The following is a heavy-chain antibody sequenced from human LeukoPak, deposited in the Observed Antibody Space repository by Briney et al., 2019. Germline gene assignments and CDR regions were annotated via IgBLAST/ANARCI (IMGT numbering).Heavy chain of an antibody. D-gene: IGHD3-10*01. CDR1: GYSFTSYW. V-gene: IGHV5-51*01. J-gene: IGHJ3*02. Sequence: GESLKISCKGSGYSFTSYWIGWVRQMPGKGLGWMGIIYPGDSDTSYSPSFQGQVTISADKSISTAYLQWSSLKASDSAMYYCATNTMFRGIHAFGIWGQGTMVTVSS. CDR3: ATNTMFRGIHAFGI. CDR2: IYPGDSDT.